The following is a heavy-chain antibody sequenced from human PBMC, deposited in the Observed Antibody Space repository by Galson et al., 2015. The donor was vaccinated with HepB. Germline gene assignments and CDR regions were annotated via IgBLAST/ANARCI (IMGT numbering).Heavy chain of an antibody. CDR3: ASVAGGFGVFDY. V-gene: IGHV1-2*02. J-gene: IGHJ4*02. Sequence: SVKVSCKASGYTFTGYYMHWVRQAPGQGLEWMGWINPNSSGTNYAQKFQGRVTMTRDTSISTAYMELSRLRSDDTAVYYCASVAGGFGVFDYWGQGTLVTVSS. CDR1: GYTFTGYY. CDR2: INPNSSGT. D-gene: IGHD6-19*01.